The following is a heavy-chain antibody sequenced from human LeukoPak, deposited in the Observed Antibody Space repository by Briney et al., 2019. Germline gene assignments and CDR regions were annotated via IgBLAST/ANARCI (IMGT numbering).Heavy chain of an antibody. D-gene: IGHD2-2*01. V-gene: IGHV3-30*14. J-gene: IGHJ4*02. Sequence: PGRSLRLSCAASGFTFSSYAMDWVRQAPGKGLEWVAVISYDGSNKYYADSVKGRFTISRDNSKNTLYLQMGSLRAEDMAVYYCARDWGYCSSTSCYVFDYWGQGTLVTVSS. CDR1: GFTFSSYA. CDR3: ARDWGYCSSTSCYVFDY. CDR2: ISYDGSNK.